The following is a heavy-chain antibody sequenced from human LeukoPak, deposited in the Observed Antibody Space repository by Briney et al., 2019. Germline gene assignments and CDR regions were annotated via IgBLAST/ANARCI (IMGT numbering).Heavy chain of an antibody. Sequence: ASVKLCCKASGYTFTVYYSHMNRLGHGPGLELMGWINPNSGGTNYAQKFQGRVTMTRDTSISTAYMELSRLRSDDTAVYYCARVSSGWYSGHDYWGQGTLVTVSS. CDR2: INPNSGGT. CDR3: ARVSSGWYSGHDY. D-gene: IGHD6-19*01. J-gene: IGHJ4*02. CDR1: GYTFTVYY. V-gene: IGHV1-2*02.